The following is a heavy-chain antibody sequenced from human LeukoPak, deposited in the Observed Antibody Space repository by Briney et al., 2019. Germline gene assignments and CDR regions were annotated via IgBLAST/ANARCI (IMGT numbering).Heavy chain of an antibody. D-gene: IGHD2-21*01. CDR3: ATLGYCGGDCSVWFDP. CDR2: IIPILGIA. V-gene: IGHV1-69*02. Sequence: ASVKVSCKASGGTFSSYTISWVRQAPGQGLEWMGRIIPILGIANYAQKLQGRVTITADKSTSTAYMELSSLRSEDTAVYYCATLGYCGGDCSVWFDPWGQGTLVTVSS. J-gene: IGHJ5*02. CDR1: GGTFSSYT.